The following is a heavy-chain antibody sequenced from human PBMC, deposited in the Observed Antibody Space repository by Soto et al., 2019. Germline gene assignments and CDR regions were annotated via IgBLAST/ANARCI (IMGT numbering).Heavy chain of an antibody. D-gene: IGHD6-13*01. Sequence: QVQLVESGGGVVQPGRSLRLSCAASGFIFSDYAMHWVRQAPGKGLEWVAVKSYGGDNKYYADSVRGRFAISRDNLKNTLDLQMNSLNPEDTAVYHCAKARHSTSWYGLEADLWGQGTLVTVSS. V-gene: IGHV3-30*09. CDR3: AKARHSTSWYGLEADL. CDR1: GFIFSDYA. J-gene: IGHJ4*02. CDR2: KSYGGDNK.